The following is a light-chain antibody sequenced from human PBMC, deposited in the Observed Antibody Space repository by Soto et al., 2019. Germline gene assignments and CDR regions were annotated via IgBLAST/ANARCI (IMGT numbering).Light chain of an antibody. CDR1: QSVSSSY. J-gene: IGKJ1*01. CDR3: QQYGNSPPWA. CDR2: GAS. Sequence: EIVLTQSPGTLSLSPGERATLSCRASQSVSSSYLAWYQQKPGQAPRLLIYGASSRATGIPDRFSGSGPGTDFTLTISRLEPEDFAVYYCQQYGNSPPWAFGQGTKVDIK. V-gene: IGKV3-20*01.